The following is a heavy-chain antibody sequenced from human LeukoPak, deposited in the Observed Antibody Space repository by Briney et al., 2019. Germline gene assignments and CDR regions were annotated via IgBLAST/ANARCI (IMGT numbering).Heavy chain of an antibody. CDR1: GFTFSAYH. CDR3: ARRDPFDY. J-gene: IGHJ4*02. V-gene: IGHV3-48*02. CDR2: ISTDSGTL. Sequence: PGGSLRLSCASSGFTFSAYHMNWVRQAPGKGLGWISFISTDSGTLYYADSVKGRFTISRNNAANSLYLQMNNLRDEDTAVYYCARRDPFDYWGQGTMVTVSS.